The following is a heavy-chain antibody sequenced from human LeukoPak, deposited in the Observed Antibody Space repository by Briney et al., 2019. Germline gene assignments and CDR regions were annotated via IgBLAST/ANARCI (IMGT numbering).Heavy chain of an antibody. CDR2: ISSNGGST. V-gene: IGHV3-64*01. CDR3: ARVSGIAPRGYFDF. CDR1: GFTFTSYA. Sequence: GGSLRLSCAASGFTFTSYAIHWVRQAPGKALEYVSSISSNGGSTDYANSVKGRFTISRDNSKNTLYLQMGSLRTEDMAVYYCARVSGIAPRGYFDFWGQGTLVTVSS. D-gene: IGHD6-6*01. J-gene: IGHJ4*02.